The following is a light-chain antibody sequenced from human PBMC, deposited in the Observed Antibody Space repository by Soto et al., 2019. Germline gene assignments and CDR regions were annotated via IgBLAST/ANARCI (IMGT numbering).Light chain of an antibody. CDR3: QQYNNWPRT. Sequence: EIVMTQSPATLSVSPGERATLSCRASQSVSSNLAWYQQKPGQAPSLLIYGASPRATGIPARFSGSGSGTDFTLTISSLQSEDFAVYYCQQYNNWPRTFGQGTKVEIK. CDR2: GAS. V-gene: IGKV3-15*01. J-gene: IGKJ1*01. CDR1: QSVSSN.